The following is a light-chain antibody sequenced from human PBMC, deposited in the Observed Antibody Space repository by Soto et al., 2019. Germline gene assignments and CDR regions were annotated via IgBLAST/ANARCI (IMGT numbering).Light chain of an antibody. CDR3: SSYTSSSTAKDV. Sequence: QSVLTQPASVSGSPGQSITISCTGTSSDVGGYNYVSWYQQHPGKAPKLMIYDVSNRPSGVSNRFSGSKSGNTASLTISGLQAEDEADYYCSSYTSSSTAKDVFGTGTKLTVL. CDR2: DVS. CDR1: SSDVGGYNY. V-gene: IGLV2-14*01. J-gene: IGLJ1*01.